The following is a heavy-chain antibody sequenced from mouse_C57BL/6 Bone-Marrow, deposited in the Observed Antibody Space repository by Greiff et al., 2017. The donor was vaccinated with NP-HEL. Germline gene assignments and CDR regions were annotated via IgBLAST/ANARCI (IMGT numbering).Heavy chain of an antibody. CDR3: ARHGWLLRLFAY. CDR1: GFTFSSYG. Sequence: EVKLVESGGDLVKPGGSLKLSCAASGFTFSSYGMSWVRQTPDKRLEWVATISSGGSYTYYPDSMKGRFTISRDNAKNTLYLQMSSLKSEDTAMYYCARHGWLLRLFAYWGQGTLVTVSA. D-gene: IGHD2-3*01. V-gene: IGHV5-6*02. CDR2: ISSGGSYT. J-gene: IGHJ3*01.